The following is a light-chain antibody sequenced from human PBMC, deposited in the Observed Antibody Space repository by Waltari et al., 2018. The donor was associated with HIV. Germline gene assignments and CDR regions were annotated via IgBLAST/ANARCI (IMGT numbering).Light chain of an antibody. CDR3: MQALQTPYT. Sequence: DIVMTQSPLSLPVTHGEPASISCRPSQSLLHSNGYNYLDWYLQKPGQSPQLLIYLGSNRASGVPDRFSGSGSGTDFTLKISRVEAEDVGVYYCMQALQTPYTFGLGTKLQIK. V-gene: IGKV2-28*01. CDR1: QSLLHSNGYNY. CDR2: LGS. J-gene: IGKJ2*01.